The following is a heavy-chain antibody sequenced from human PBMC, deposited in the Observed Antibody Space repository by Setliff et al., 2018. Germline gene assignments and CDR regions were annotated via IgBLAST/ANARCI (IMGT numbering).Heavy chain of an antibody. V-gene: IGHV4-59*12. D-gene: IGHD6-19*01. J-gene: IGHJ6*03. CDR3: AREQWLDPPGYYYMDV. CDR1: GGSISSYY. Sequence: PSETLSLTCTVSGGSISSYYWSWIRQPPGKGPEWIGYIYYSGSTNYNPSLKSRVTMSIDTSKNQFSLKLNSVTAADMAVYYCAREQWLDPPGYYYMDVWAKGTTVTVSS. CDR2: IYYSGST.